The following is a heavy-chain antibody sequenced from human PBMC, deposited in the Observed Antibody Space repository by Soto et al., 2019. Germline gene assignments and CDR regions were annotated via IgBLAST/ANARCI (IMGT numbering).Heavy chain of an antibody. CDR2: ISYDGSNK. V-gene: IGHV3-30-3*01. CDR3: AREPADIVATANFDY. CDR1: GFTFSSYA. J-gene: IGHJ4*02. Sequence: QVQLVESGGGVVQPGRSLRLSCAASGFTFSSYAMHWVRQAPGKGLEWVAVISYDGSNKYYADSVKGRFTISRDNSKNTLYLQMNSLRAEDTAVYYCAREPADIVATANFDYWGQGTLVTVSS. D-gene: IGHD5-12*01.